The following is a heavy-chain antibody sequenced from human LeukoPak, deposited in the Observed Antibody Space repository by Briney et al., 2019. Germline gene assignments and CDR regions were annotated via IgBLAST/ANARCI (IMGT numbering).Heavy chain of an antibody. V-gene: IGHV3-21*01. CDR1: GFTFSSYA. J-gene: IGHJ4*02. D-gene: IGHD4-17*01. CDR3: ARVERYGDYPIDY. Sequence: PGGSLRLSCAASGFTFSSYAMSWVRQAPGKGLEWVSSISSSSSYIYYADSVKGRFTISRDNAKNSLYLQMNSLRAEDTAVYYCARVERYGDYPIDYWGQGTLVTVSS. CDR2: ISSSSSYI.